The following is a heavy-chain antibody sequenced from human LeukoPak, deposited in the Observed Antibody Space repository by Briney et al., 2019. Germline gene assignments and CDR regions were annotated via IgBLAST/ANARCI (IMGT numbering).Heavy chain of an antibody. D-gene: IGHD6-19*01. CDR2: ISSTSSSI. J-gene: IGHJ4*02. V-gene: IGHV3-11*04. CDR1: GFTFSDYY. CDR3: ARVRPQSIDY. Sequence: GGSLRLSCAASGFTFSDYYMGWIRQAPGKGLDWVSYISSTSSSIYYADSVKGRFTISRDSAENSLYLQMSSLRAEDTAVYYCARVRPQSIDYWGQGTLVTVSS.